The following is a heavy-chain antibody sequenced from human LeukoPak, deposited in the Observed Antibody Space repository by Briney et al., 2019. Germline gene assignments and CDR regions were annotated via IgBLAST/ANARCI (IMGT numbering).Heavy chain of an antibody. CDR3: ARDRSQHYFDY. D-gene: IGHD5-18*01. CDR1: GFTFSSLG. J-gene: IGHJ4*02. V-gene: IGHV3-33*08. CDR2: IYYDGSDK. Sequence: PGGSLRLSCTASGFTFSSLGMHWVRQAPGKGLEWVAVIYYDGSDKYYVDSVKGRFAVSRDNSKNTLYLQMNNLRVEDTAVYHCARDRSQHYFDYWGQGALVTVSS.